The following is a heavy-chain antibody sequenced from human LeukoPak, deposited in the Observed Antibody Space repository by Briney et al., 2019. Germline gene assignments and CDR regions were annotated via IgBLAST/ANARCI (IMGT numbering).Heavy chain of an antibody. Sequence: GGSLRLPCAASGFTFSSYWMSWVRQAPGKGLEWVANIKQDGSEKYYVDSVKGRFTISRDNAKNSLYLQMNSLRAEDTAVYYCARAVAVAMFDYWGQGTLVTVSS. CDR1: GFTFSSYW. J-gene: IGHJ4*02. CDR2: IKQDGSEK. V-gene: IGHV3-7*01. CDR3: ARAVAVAMFDY. D-gene: IGHD6-19*01.